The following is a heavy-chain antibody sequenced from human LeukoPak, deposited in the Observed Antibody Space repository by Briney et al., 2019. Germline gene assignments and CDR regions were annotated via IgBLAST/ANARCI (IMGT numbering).Heavy chain of an antibody. CDR2: IYYSGST. Sequence: SETLSLTCTVSGGSISSGGYYWSWIRQHPGKGLEWIGYIYYSGSTCYNPSLKSRVTISVDTSKNQFSLKLSSVTAADTAVYYCARFHTSGYYRHFDFWGQGTLVTVSS. V-gene: IGHV4-31*03. CDR1: GGSISSGGYY. D-gene: IGHD3-22*01. CDR3: ARFHTSGYYRHFDF. J-gene: IGHJ4*02.